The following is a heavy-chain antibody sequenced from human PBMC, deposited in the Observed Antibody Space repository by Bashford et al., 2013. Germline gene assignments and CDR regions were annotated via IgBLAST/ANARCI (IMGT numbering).Heavy chain of an antibody. D-gene: IGHD3/OR15-3a*01. Sequence: VASVKVSCKASGDTFSTHPISWVRQAPGQGLEWMGAITPIFGTSGYAQKFQGRVTITADESTNTAYMELHSLRSEDTAVYYCARDGREIGQNNWFDPWGQGTPVTVSS. CDR3: ARDGREIGQNNWFDP. V-gene: IGHV1-69*13. CDR2: ITPIFGTS. CDR1: GDTFSTHP. J-gene: IGHJ5*02.